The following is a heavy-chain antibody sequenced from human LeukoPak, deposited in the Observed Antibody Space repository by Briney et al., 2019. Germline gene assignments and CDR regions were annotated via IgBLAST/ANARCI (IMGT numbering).Heavy chain of an antibody. J-gene: IGHJ6*03. Sequence: GGSLRLSCAASGFTFSSYGMLWVRQAPGKGLEWVAFIRYDGRNKYYADSVKGRFTISRDNSKNTMYLQVNSLRAEDTAVYYCASCLASDYSLFGYYYYYMDVWGKGTTVTVSS. CDR1: GFTFSSYG. D-gene: IGHD4-17*01. CDR3: ASCLASDYSLFGYYYYYMDV. CDR2: IRYDGRNK. V-gene: IGHV3-30*02.